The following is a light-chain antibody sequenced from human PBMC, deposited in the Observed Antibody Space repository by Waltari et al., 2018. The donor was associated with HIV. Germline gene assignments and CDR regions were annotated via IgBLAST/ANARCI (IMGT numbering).Light chain of an antibody. CDR2: SNK. CDR3: ATLDDSLNGPI. Sequence: QSVLTQSPSASGTPGQRVTISCSGGSSNIGSNGVDWYQQFPGTAPKLLIYSNKQRPSGVPDQFSGSKSGTSASLAISGLQSEDEATYYCATLDDSLNGPIFGGGTRLTVL. J-gene: IGLJ2*01. V-gene: IGLV1-44*01. CDR1: SSNIGSNG.